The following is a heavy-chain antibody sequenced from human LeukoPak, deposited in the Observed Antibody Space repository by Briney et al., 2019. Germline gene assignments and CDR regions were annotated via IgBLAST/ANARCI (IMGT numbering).Heavy chain of an antibody. J-gene: IGHJ4*02. CDR2: IRSKANNYAT. V-gene: IGHV3-73*01. CDR1: GFTFSGSA. CDR3: GAGYGGNPFDY. Sequence: AGGSLRLSCAASGFTFSGSAMHWVRQASGKGLEWIGRIRSKANNYATAYTASVKGRFTISRDDSKNTAYLQMNSLKTEDTAVYYCGAGYGGNPFDYWGQGTLVTVSS. D-gene: IGHD4-23*01.